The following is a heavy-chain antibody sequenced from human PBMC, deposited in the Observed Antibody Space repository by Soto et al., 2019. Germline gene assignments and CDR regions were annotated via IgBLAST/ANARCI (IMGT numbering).Heavy chain of an antibody. CDR1: GGTFSSYA. J-gene: IGHJ6*02. CDR2: IITIFGTA. Sequence: SVKVSCKASGGTFSSYAISWVRQAPGQGLEWMGGIITIFGTANSAQRFQSRVRITADESTGTAYMELSSLRSEDTAVYNCARDLRNFGWGGMDVWGQGTTVTVSS. D-gene: IGHD3-9*01. CDR3: ARDLRNFGWGGMDV. V-gene: IGHV1-69*13.